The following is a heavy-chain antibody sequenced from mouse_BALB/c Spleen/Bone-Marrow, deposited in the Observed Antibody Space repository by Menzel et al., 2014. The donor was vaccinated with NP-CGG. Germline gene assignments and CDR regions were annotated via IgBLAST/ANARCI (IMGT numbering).Heavy chain of an antibody. CDR3: TRSGPGFAY. Sequence: QVQLQRSGAELVKPGASVKLSCKASGYTFTNYFMYWVKQRPGQGLEWIGEINPNNGGTNFNENFKSKATLTLDKSSSTAYMQLSSLTSEDSAVYCCTRSGPGFAYWGHGTLVTVSA. V-gene: IGHV1S81*02. CDR1: GYTFTNYF. CDR2: INPNNGGT. J-gene: IGHJ3*01.